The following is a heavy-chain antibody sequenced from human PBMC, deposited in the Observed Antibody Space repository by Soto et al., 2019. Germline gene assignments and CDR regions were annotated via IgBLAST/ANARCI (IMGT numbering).Heavy chain of an antibody. V-gene: IGHV4-4*02. CDR2: IYHSGST. D-gene: IGHD3-16*01. CDR3: AREDGDYIDY. CDR1: GGSISSSNW. Sequence: PSETLSLTCAVSGGSISSSNWWSWVRQPPGKGLEWIGEIYHSGSTNYNPSLKSRVTTSVDKSKNQFSLKLSSVTAADTAVYYCAREDGDYIDYWGQGTLVTVSS. J-gene: IGHJ4*02.